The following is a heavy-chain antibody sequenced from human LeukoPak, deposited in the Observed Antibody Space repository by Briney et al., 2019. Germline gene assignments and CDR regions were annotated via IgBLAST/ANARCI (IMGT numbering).Heavy chain of an antibody. CDR1: GYTFTSYD. J-gene: IGHJ4*02. V-gene: IGHV1-8*01. CDR2: MNHNSGNT. D-gene: IGHD1-26*01. Sequence: ASVKVSCKASGYTFTSYDINWVRQATGQGLEWMGWMNHNSGNTGYAQKFQGRVTMSRNTSISTAYMELSSLRSEDTAVYYCASTPGEVGATSDFDYWGQGTLVTVSS. CDR3: ASTPGEVGATSDFDY.